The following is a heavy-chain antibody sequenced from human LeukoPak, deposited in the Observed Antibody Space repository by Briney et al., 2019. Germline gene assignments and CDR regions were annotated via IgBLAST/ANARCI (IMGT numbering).Heavy chain of an antibody. V-gene: IGHV3-7*01. CDR3: ASSPYLSDYYGMDV. CDR1: GFTFSSYW. Sequence: GGSLRLSCAASGFTFSSYWMSWVRQAPGKGVEGVANINQDGSEKYYVDSVKGRFTISRDNAKSSLYMQMNSLRAEDTAVYYCASSPYLSDYYGMDVWGQGTTVTVSS. D-gene: IGHD2-2*01. J-gene: IGHJ6*02. CDR2: INQDGSEK.